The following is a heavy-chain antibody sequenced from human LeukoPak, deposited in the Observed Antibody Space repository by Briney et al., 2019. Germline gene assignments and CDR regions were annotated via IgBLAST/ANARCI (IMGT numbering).Heavy chain of an antibody. CDR1: GGSIRSAGYS. CDR3: ARDGATGVLDH. Sequence: SETLSLTCTVSGGSIRSAGYSWFWIRQFSGKGLEWIGYIYYSGSTAYNPSLKSRVSISLDTSENQFSLNLTSVTAADTAVYFCARDGATGVLDHWGQGTLVTVSS. D-gene: IGHD7-27*01. V-gene: IGHV4-31*03. CDR2: IYYSGST. J-gene: IGHJ4*02.